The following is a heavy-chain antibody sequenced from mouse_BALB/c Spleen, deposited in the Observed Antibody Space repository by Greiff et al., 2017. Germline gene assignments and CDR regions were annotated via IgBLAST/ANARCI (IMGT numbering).Heavy chain of an antibody. V-gene: IGHV1-87*01. CDR3: ARGYYGS. Sequence: LVESGAELARPGASVKLSCKASGYTFTSYWMQWVKQRPGQGLEWIGAIYPGDGDTRYTQKFKGKATLTADKSSSTAYMQLSSLASEDSAVYYCARGYYGSWGQGTLVTVSA. CDR1: GYTFTSYW. D-gene: IGHD1-1*01. J-gene: IGHJ3*01. CDR2: IYPGDGDT.